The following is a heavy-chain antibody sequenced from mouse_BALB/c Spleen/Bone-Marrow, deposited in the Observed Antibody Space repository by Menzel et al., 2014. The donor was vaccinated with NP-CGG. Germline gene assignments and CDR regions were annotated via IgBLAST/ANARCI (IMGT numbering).Heavy chain of an antibody. V-gene: IGHV2-2*02. J-gene: IGHJ1*01. Sequence: VKLMESGPGLVQPSQSLSITCTVSGFSLTSSGVHWVRQSPEKGLEWLGVIWSGGSTDYNAAFISRLSISKDNSKSQVFFKMNSLQANDTAIYYCARNYYGSSYWYFDVWGAGTTVTVSS. D-gene: IGHD1-1*01. CDR3: ARNYYGSSYWYFDV. CDR2: IWSGGST. CDR1: GFSLTSSG.